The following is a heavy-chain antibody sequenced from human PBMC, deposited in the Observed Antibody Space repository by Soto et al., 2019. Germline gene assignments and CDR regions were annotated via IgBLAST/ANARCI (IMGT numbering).Heavy chain of an antibody. D-gene: IGHD3-10*01. J-gene: IGHJ4*01. CDR2: IYSGGSA. CDR3: ASGPGGFGEFSLDY. V-gene: IGHV4-4*07. CDR1: GGSIKTYY. Sequence: QVQLQEWGPGLVKPSETLSLTCTVSGGSIKTYYWSGIRQAAGKGLEWIGRIYSGGSAHYNPSLMSRVSVSVDMSKNQFSLKLSSVTAAETAVYYCASGPGGFGEFSLDYWGHGTLVTVSS.